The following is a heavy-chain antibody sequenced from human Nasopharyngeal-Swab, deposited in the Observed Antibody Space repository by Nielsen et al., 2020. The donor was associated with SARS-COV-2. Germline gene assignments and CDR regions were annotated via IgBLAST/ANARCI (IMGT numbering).Heavy chain of an antibody. D-gene: IGHD3-22*01. V-gene: IGHV3-48*03. CDR3: ARVGYYDSSGYPYYYYYGMDV. CDR2: ISSSGSTT. J-gene: IGHJ6*02. CDR1: GFTFSSYE. Sequence: GESLKISCAASGFTFSSYEMNWVRQAPGKGLEWVSYISSSGSTTYYADSVKGRFTISRDNAKNSLYLQMNSLRAEDTAVYYCARVGYYDSSGYPYYYYYGMDVWGQGTTVTVSS.